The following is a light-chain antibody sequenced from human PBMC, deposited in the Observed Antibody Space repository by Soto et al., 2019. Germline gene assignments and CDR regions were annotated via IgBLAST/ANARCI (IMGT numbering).Light chain of an antibody. J-gene: IGKJ5*01. CDR2: GAS. Sequence: RASQSVSSNLAWYQQKPGQAPRLLIYGASTRAAGIPSRFSGSGSMTEFTATISCLQSDDFALYCCQPYNNLIPSGQGTRLEIK. CDR1: QSVSSN. V-gene: IGKV3-15*01. CDR3: QPYNNLIP.